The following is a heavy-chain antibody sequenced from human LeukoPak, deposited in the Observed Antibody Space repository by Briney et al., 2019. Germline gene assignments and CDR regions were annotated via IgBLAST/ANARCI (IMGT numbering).Heavy chain of an antibody. CDR3: ARHPGAYDAFDI. J-gene: IGHJ3*02. V-gene: IGHV4-59*08. CDR1: GGSISSYY. CDR2: IYYSGST. Sequence: SETLSLTCTVSGGSISSYYWSWTRQPPGKGLEWIGYIYYSGSTNYNPSLKSRVTISVDTSKNQFSLNLNSVTAADTAVFYCARHPGAYDAFDIWGQGTMVTVSS. D-gene: IGHD7-27*01.